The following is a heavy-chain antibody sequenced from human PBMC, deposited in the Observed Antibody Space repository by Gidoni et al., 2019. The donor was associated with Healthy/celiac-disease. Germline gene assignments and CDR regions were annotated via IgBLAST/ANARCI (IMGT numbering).Heavy chain of an antibody. Sequence: QVQLVESGGGVVQPGRSLRLSCAASGFTFSSYAMHWVRQAPGKGLEWVAVISYDGSNKYYADSVKGRFTISRDNSKNTLYLQMNSLRAEDTAVYYCARDQWDAFDIWGQGTMVTVSS. J-gene: IGHJ3*02. CDR2: ISYDGSNK. V-gene: IGHV3-30-3*01. CDR1: GFTFSSYA. CDR3: ARDQWDAFDI. D-gene: IGHD1-26*01.